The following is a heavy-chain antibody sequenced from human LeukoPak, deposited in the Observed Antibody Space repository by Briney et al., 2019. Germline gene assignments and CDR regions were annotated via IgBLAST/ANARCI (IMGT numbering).Heavy chain of an antibody. Sequence: ASVKVSCKASGCTFTGYYMHWVRQAPGQGLEWMGWINPNSGGTNYAQKFQGRVTMTRDTSISTAYMELSRLRSDDTAVYYCARESPSLGYCSGGSCYRYFDYWGQGTLVTVSP. J-gene: IGHJ4*02. CDR3: ARESPSLGYCSGGSCYRYFDY. CDR1: GCTFTGYY. V-gene: IGHV1-2*02. D-gene: IGHD2-15*01. CDR2: INPNSGGT.